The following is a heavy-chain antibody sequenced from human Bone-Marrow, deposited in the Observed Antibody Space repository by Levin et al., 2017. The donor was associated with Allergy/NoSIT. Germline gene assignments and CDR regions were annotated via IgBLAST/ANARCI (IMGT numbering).Heavy chain of an antibody. D-gene: IGHD1-1*01. Sequence: LRLSCTVSGGSISSSGYHWTWIRQYPNKGLEWIGYISYRGSTYFNPSLKSRLTMSIDTSEQHFSLNLTSVSAADTAIYYCARLDGYSFDYWGKGALVTVSS. CDR1: GGSISSSGYH. V-gene: IGHV4-31*03. CDR3: ARLDGYSFDY. J-gene: IGHJ4*02. CDR2: ISYRGST.